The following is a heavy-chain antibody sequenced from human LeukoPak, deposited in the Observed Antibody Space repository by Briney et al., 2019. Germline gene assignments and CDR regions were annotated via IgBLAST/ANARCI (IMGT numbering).Heavy chain of an antibody. V-gene: IGHV3-7*03. CDR2: VKTDGSET. J-gene: IGHJ4*02. CDR1: GFYFRDHW. Sequence: GGSLRLSCAASGFYFRDHWMDWVRQAPGKGLEWVGHVKTDGSETYYLDSLKGRISISRDNTNNALYLQMNSLRVEDTAVYYCVKNDGWFHLAQWGQGTLVTVSS. D-gene: IGHD6-19*01. CDR3: VKNDGWFHLAQ.